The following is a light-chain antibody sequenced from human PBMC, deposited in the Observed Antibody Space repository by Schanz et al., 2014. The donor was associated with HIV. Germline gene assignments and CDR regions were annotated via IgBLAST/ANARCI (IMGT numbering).Light chain of an antibody. J-gene: IGKJ2*01. V-gene: IGKV1-5*03. CDR3: QQYDSYSPDT. CDR1: QSISNS. CDR2: KAS. Sequence: DIQMTQSPSTLSVSVGDRVTITCRASQSISNSLAWYQQKPGKAPKLLIYKASGLESGVPSRFSGSGSGTEFTLTISSLQPDDFATYYCQQYDSYSPDTFGPGTKLEIK.